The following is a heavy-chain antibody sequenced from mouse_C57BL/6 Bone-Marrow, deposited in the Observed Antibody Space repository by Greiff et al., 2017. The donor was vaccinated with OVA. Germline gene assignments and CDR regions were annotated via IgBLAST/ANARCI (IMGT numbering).Heavy chain of an antibody. Sequence: QVQLQQSGAELARPGASVKLSCKASGYTFTSYGISWVKQRTGQGLEWIGEIYPRRGNNYYNEKLKGKAKLKAEKSSSTAYMELRSLTSEDSAVYFCARLGKRGDYFDYWGQGTTLTVSS. V-gene: IGHV1-81*01. CDR3: ARLGKRGDYFDY. CDR1: GYTFTSYG. J-gene: IGHJ2*01. CDR2: IYPRRGNN. D-gene: IGHD2-1*01.